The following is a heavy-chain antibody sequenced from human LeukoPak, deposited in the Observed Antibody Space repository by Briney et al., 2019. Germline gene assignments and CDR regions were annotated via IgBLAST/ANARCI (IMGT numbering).Heavy chain of an antibody. V-gene: IGHV4-39*07. CDR2: IYYSGST. CDR3: ARRPWVGAADI. Sequence: SETLSLTCTVSGGSISSSSYYWGWIRQPPGKGLEWIGSIYYSGSTYYNPSLKSRVTISVDTSKNQFSLKLSSVTAADTAIYHCARRPWVGAADIWGQGTMVTVSS. D-gene: IGHD1-26*01. J-gene: IGHJ3*02. CDR1: GGSISSSSYY.